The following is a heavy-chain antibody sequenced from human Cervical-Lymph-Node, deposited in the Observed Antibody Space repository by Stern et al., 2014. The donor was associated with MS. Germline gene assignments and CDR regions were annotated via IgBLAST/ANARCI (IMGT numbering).Heavy chain of an antibody. J-gene: IGHJ4*02. CDR3: ASRTLTFPYYFDS. V-gene: IGHV4-4*02. CDR1: GGSILRTDW. D-gene: IGHD3-9*01. CDR2: VYHSGYA. Sequence: VKLQESGPGLVKPSGTLSLTCAVSGGSILRTDWWSWVRQPPGKGLEWIGEVYHSGYANYNPSLKSRVTISGDKSTNQFSLNLTSVTAADTALYYCASRTLTFPYYFDSWGQGTLVTVSS.